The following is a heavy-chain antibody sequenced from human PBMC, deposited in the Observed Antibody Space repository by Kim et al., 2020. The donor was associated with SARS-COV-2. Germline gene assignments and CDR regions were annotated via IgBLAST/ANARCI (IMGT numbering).Heavy chain of an antibody. V-gene: IGHV3-74*01. J-gene: IGHJ4*02. CDR2: T. Sequence: TAYAASVRALSTIARDNAKNTLYLQMSSLRAEATAVYYCAREGVGYSYGLWGQGTLVTVSS. CDR3: AREGVGYSYGL. D-gene: IGHD5-18*01.